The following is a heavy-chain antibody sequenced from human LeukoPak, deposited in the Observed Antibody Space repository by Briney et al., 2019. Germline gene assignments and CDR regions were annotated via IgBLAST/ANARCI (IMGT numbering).Heavy chain of an antibody. D-gene: IGHD3-22*01. Sequence: VGSLRLSCAASGFTFSDYYMTWIRQAPGKGLEWVSYISSSGSIIYYADSVKGRFIISRDNAKNSLYLQMNSLRAEDTAVYFCARVVYDSSVRFHYWAQGTLVTVSS. V-gene: IGHV3-11*04. CDR3: ARVVYDSSVRFHY. J-gene: IGHJ4*02. CDR2: ISSSGSII. CDR1: GFTFSDYY.